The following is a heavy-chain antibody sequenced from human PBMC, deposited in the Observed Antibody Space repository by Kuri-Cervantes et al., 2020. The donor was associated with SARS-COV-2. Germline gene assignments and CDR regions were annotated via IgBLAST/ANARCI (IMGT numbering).Heavy chain of an antibody. CDR2: IGGENGDT. CDR1: GYTFTDFG. CDR3: ARSTTFRRLVVISQGGAFDI. V-gene: IGHV1-18*04. Sequence: ASVKVSCKVSGYTFTDFGILWVRQAPGQGLEWMGWIGGENGDTNYAQKFQGRVTMTKDTSTSTAYMELRSLRSDDTAVYYCARSTTFRRLVVISQGGAFDIWGQGTMVTVSS. D-gene: IGHD3-22*01. J-gene: IGHJ3*02.